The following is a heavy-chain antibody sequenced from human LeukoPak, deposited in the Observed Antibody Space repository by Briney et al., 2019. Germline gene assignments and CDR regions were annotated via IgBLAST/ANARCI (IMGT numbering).Heavy chain of an antibody. J-gene: IGHJ5*02. V-gene: IGHV1-2*02. D-gene: IGHD3-16*01. CDR2: INPNSGGT. CDR3: ARDLGGYSWFDP. CDR1: GYTFTGYY. Sequence: ASVKVSCKASGYTFTGYYMHWVRQAPGQGLEWMGWINPNSGGTNYAQKFQGRVTMTRDTSISTAYMELSRLRSDDTAVYYCARDLGGYSWFDPWGQGTLVTVSS.